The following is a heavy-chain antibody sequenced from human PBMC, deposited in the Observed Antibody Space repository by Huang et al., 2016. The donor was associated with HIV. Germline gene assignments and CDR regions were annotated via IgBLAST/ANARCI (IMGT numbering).Heavy chain of an antibody. Sequence: EVQLVESGGGLVQPGGSLRLSCAASGFTFSSYWMHWVRQAPGKGLGGVSRINGDGSSTNYADSVKGRFTISRDNAKNKLYVQGNSLRAEDTAVYYCARGTRLTGLWYFDLWGRGTLVIVSS. CDR1: GFTFSSYW. J-gene: IGHJ2*01. D-gene: IGHD7-27*01. V-gene: IGHV3-74*01. CDR3: ARGTRLTGLWYFDL. CDR2: INGDGSST.